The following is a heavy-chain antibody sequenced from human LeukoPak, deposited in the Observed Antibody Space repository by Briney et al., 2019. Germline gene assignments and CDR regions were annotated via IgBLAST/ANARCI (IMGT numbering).Heavy chain of an antibody. CDR3: ARLKIGPARDFDY. V-gene: IGHV4-38-2*01. J-gene: IGHJ4*02. D-gene: IGHD3-22*01. Sequence: PSETLSLTCAVSGYSLSSGYYWGWIRQPPGKGLEWIGSIYHSGSTYYNPSLKSRVTISVDTSKNQFSLKLSSVTAADTAVYYCARLKIGPARDFDYWGQGTLVTVSS. CDR1: GYSLSSGYY. CDR2: IYHSGST.